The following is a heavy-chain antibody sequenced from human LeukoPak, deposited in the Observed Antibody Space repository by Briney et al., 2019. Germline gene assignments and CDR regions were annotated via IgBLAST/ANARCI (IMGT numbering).Heavy chain of an antibody. V-gene: IGHV4-59*08. CDR1: GGSISSYY. Sequence: SETLSLTCTVSGGSISSYYWSWIRQPPGKGLEWIGYIYCSGSTNYNPSLKSRVTISVDTSKNQFSLKLSSVTAADTAVYYCARHASSGWLFDYWGQGTLVTVSS. CDR3: ARHASSGWLFDY. D-gene: IGHD6-19*01. CDR2: IYCSGST. J-gene: IGHJ4*02.